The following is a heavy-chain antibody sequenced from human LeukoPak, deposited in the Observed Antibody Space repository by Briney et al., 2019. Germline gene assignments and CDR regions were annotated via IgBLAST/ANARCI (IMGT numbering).Heavy chain of an antibody. CDR1: GYTFTGYY. Sequence: ASVKVSCKASGYTFTGYYMYWVRQAPGQGLEWMGWINPNSGGTNYAQKFQGWVTMTRDTSISTAYMELSRLRSDDTAVYYCARDRDTAMVQYYFDYWGQGTLVTVSS. D-gene: IGHD5-18*01. J-gene: IGHJ4*02. CDR2: INPNSGGT. V-gene: IGHV1-2*04. CDR3: ARDRDTAMVQYYFDY.